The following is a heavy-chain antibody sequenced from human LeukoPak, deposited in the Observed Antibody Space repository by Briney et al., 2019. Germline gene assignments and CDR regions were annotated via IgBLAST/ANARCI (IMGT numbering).Heavy chain of an antibody. D-gene: IGHD2-2*02. CDR3: AKGQPVDIVVVPAAIAWFDP. CDR2: TSSNGGST. V-gene: IGHV3-64*01. Sequence: AGGSLRLSCAASGFTFSSYAMHWVRQAPGKGLEYVSATSSNGGSTYYANSVKGRFTISRDNSKNTLYLQMNSLRAEDTAVHYCAKGQPVDIVVVPAAIAWFDPWGQGTLVTASS. CDR1: GFTFSSYA. J-gene: IGHJ5*02.